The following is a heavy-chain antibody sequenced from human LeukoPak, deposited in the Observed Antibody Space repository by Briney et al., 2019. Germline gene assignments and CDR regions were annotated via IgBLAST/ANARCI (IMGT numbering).Heavy chain of an antibody. Sequence: GGSLRLSCAASGFTFSSYTMKWVRQAPGKGLEWVSLIYSGDTTYYTDSVKGRFTISRDSSKNTLFLQMNSLRAEDTAMYYCARSAPGRLAGITVWWTGYYIEAFDIWGQGTMVTVSS. J-gene: IGHJ3*02. CDR2: IYSGDTT. CDR1: GFTFSSYT. D-gene: IGHD3/OR15-3a*01. V-gene: IGHV3-53*01. CDR3: ARSAPGRLAGITVWWTGYYIEAFDI.